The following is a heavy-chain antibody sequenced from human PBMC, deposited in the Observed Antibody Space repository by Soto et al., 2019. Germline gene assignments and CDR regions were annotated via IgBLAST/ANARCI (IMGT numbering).Heavy chain of an antibody. CDR2: INAGNGNT. Sequence: ASVKVSCQASGYTFTNYAVHWVRQAPGQRLEWMGWINAGNGNTKYSQKFQGRVTITRDTSASTAYMELSSLRSEDTAVYYCARDLGGWPDYWGQGTLVTVSS. CDR3: ARDLGGWPDY. J-gene: IGHJ4*02. V-gene: IGHV1-3*01. D-gene: IGHD2-15*01. CDR1: GYTFTNYA.